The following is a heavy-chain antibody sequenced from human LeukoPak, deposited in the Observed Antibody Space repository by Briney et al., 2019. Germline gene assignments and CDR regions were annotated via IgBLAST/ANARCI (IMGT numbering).Heavy chain of an antibody. V-gene: IGHV4-34*01. J-gene: IGHJ6*02. CDR1: GGSFSGYY. CDR3: ARAPYCSGGSCYSGYYYYGMDV. D-gene: IGHD2-15*01. Sequence: PSETLSLTCAVYGGSFSGYYWSWIRQPPGKGLEWIGEINHSGSTNYNPSLKSRVTISEDTSKNQFSLKLSSVTAADTAVYYCARAPYCSGGSCYSGYYYYGMDVWGQGTTVTVSS. CDR2: INHSGST.